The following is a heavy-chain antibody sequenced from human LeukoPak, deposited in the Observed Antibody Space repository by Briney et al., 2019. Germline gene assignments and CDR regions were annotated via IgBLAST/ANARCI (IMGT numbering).Heavy chain of an antibody. CDR3: ARIGYSSSSFDY. V-gene: IGHV3-7*03. J-gene: IGHJ4*02. Sequence: GGSLRLSCAASGFTSINYWMSWVRQAPGKGLEWVANMKQDGSVKYYVDSMKGRFTISRDNAKNSLYLQVSGLRAEDTAVYFCARIGYSSSSFDYWGQGVLVTVYS. CDR1: GFTSINYW. D-gene: IGHD6-6*01. CDR2: MKQDGSVK.